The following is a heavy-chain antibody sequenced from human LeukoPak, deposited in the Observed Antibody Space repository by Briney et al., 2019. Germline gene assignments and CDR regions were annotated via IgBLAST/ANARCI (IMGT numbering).Heavy chain of an antibody. D-gene: IGHD6-19*01. CDR2: IWYDGSNK. Sequence: PGRSLRLSCAASRFTFSSYTMHWVRPAPGKGRERGAVIWYDGSNKYYADSVKGRYTISRDNSKNTLYLQMNSLRAEDTAVYYCAREGIAVAGTNHDAFDIWGQGTMVTVSS. CDR3: AREGIAVAGTNHDAFDI. J-gene: IGHJ3*02. V-gene: IGHV3-33*01. CDR1: RFTFSSYT.